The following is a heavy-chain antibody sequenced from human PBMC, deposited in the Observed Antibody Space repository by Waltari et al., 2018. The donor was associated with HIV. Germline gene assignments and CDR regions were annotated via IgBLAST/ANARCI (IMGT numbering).Heavy chain of an antibody. CDR3: ARDSPGDYYDSSGYYDY. D-gene: IGHD3-22*01. CDR2: INSDGSST. Sequence: EVQLVESGGGLVQPGGSLRLSCAASGFTFSSYWMHWVRQAPGKGLVSLSRINSDGSSTSYADSVKGRFTISRDNAKNTLYLQMNSLRAEDTAVYYCARDSPGDYYDSSGYYDYWGQGTLVTVSS. V-gene: IGHV3-74*01. J-gene: IGHJ4*02. CDR1: GFTFSSYW.